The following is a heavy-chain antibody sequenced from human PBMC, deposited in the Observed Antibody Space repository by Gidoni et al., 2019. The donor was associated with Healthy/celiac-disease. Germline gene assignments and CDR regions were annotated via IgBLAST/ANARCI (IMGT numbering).Heavy chain of an antibody. D-gene: IGHD6-13*01. CDR2: ISGSGGST. V-gene: IGHV3-23*01. CDR3: AKDRSSWYYFDY. CDR1: GFPFSSYA. J-gene: IGHJ4*02. Sequence: EVRLLESGGDLVQPGGSLRLSCAPPGFPFSSYAMSWVRQAPGKGLEWVSAISGSGGSTYYADSVKGRFTISRDNSKNTLYLQMNSLRAEDTAVYYCAKDRSSWYYFDYWGQGTLVTVSS.